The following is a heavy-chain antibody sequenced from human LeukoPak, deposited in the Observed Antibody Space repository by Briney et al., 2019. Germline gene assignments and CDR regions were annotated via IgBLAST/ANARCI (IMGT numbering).Heavy chain of an antibody. CDR2: ISWNSGSI. D-gene: IGHD3-22*01. J-gene: IGHJ4*02. V-gene: IGHV3-9*01. Sequence: RTGRSLRLSCATSGFTFSTYNMNWVRQAPGKGLEWVSGISWNSGSIGYADSVKGRFTISRDNAKNSLYLQMNSLRAEDTALYYCAKYYYDSSAAGGYFDYWGQGTLVTVSS. CDR3: AKYYYDSSAAGGYFDY. CDR1: GFTFSTYN.